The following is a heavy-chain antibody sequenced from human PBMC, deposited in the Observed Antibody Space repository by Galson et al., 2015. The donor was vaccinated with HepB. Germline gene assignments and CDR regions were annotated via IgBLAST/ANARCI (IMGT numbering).Heavy chain of an antibody. V-gene: IGHV4-31*03. CDR3: ARAIRHPGYSSSSVGAFDI. J-gene: IGHJ3*02. Sequence: TLSLTCTVSGGSISSGGYYWSWIRQHPGKGLEWIGYIYYSGSTYYNPSLKSRVTISVDTSKNQFSLKLSSVTAADTAVYYWARAIRHPGYSSSSVGAFDIWGQGTMVTVSS. CDR2: IYYSGST. CDR1: GGSISSGGYY. D-gene: IGHD6-6*01.